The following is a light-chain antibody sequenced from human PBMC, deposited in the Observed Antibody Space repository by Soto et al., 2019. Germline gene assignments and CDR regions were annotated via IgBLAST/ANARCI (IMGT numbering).Light chain of an antibody. V-gene: IGLV2-8*01. CDR1: SSDVGAYNY. J-gene: IGLJ1*01. Sequence: QSVLTQPPSASGSPGQSVTISCTGTSSDVGAYNYASWYQQHPGKAPQLMIYEVNKRPSGVPDRFSGSKSGNTASLTVSGLQAEDEADYYCNSYAGSNSFVFGSGTKVTVL. CDR2: EVN. CDR3: NSYAGSNSFV.